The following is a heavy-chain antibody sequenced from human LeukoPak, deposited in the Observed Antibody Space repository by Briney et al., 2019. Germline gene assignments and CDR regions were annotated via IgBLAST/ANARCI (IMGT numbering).Heavy chain of an antibody. J-gene: IGHJ4*02. CDR3: ARAQGYCSSTSCYAGGGFDY. CDR2: ISYDGSNK. CDR1: GFTFSSYA. V-gene: IGHV3-30-3*01. D-gene: IGHD2-2*01. Sequence: GGSLRLSCAASGFTFSSYAMHWVRQAPGKGLEWVAVISYDGSNKYYADSVKGRFTISRDNSKNTLYLQMDSLRAEDTAVYYCARAQGYCSSTSCYAGGGFDYWGQGTLVTVSS.